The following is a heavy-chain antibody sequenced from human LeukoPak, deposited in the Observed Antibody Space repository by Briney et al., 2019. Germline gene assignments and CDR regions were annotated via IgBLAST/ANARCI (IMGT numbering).Heavy chain of an antibody. CDR2: IIPIFGTA. J-gene: IGHJ4*02. V-gene: IGHV1-69*01. Sequence: GSSVKVSCKASGGTFSSYAISWVRQAPGQGLEWMGGIIPIFGTANYAQKFQGRVTITADESTSTAYMELSSLRSEDTAVYYCARPSDYYDSSGPSRPFDYWGPGTLVTVSS. D-gene: IGHD3-22*01. CDR1: GGTFSSYA. CDR3: ARPSDYYDSSGPSRPFDY.